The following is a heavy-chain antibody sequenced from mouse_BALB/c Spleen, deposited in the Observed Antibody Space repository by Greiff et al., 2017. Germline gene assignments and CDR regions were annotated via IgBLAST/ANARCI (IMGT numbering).Heavy chain of an antibody. V-gene: IGHV5-12-2*01. CDR2: ISNGGGST. CDR1: GFTFSSYT. J-gene: IGHJ2*01. Sequence: EVKLMESGGGLVQPGGSLKLTCAASGFTFSSYTMSWVRQTPEKRLECVAYISNGGGSTYYPDTVKGRFTISRDNAKNTLYLQRISLKSEDTAMYYCARHLRYFDYWGQGTTLTVSS. CDR3: ARHLRYFDY.